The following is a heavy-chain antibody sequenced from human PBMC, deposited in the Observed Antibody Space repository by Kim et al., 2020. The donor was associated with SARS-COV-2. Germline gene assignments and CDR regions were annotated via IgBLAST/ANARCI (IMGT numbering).Heavy chain of an antibody. Sequence: KSRVTITVDTSKNQFSLKLSSVTAADTAVYYCARGLAARPGYYYYYGMDVWGQGTTVTVSS. D-gene: IGHD6-6*01. CDR3: ARGLAARPGYYYYYGMDV. V-gene: IGHV4-59*09. J-gene: IGHJ6*02.